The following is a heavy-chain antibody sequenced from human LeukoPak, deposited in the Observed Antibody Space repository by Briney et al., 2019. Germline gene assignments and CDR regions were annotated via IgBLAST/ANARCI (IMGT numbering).Heavy chain of an antibody. CDR2: LSYDASNK. Sequence: GGSLRLSCAASGFTFSSHAMHWVRQAPGKGLEWVAVLSYDASNKYYADSVKGRFTISRDNSKNTLCLQMNGLRPEDTAVYYCARVHYDFWSGHYTGTFDFWGQGTLVTVSS. V-gene: IGHV3-30*04. CDR3: ARVHYDFWSGHYTGTFDF. J-gene: IGHJ5*01. D-gene: IGHD3-3*01. CDR1: GFTFSSHA.